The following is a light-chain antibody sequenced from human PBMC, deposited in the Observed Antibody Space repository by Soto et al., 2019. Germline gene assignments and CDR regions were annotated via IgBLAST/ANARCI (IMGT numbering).Light chain of an antibody. CDR1: QSVGSN. CDR2: GAS. Sequence: EIVLTQSPGTLSLSPGERATLYCRASQSVGSNYLAWYQQKPGQAPRLLIFGASTRAAGIPARFSGSGSGTEFTLTISSLQSEDFAVYYCQQYSNWPLTFGGGTKVDIK. CDR3: QQYSNWPLT. J-gene: IGKJ4*01. V-gene: IGKV3-15*01.